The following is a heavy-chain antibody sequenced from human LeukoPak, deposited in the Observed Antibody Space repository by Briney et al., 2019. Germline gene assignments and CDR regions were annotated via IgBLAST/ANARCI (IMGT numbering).Heavy chain of an antibody. CDR1: GGSFSGYY. CDR2: INHSGST. J-gene: IGHJ4*02. CDR3: ARPLVRGHSYGYQAFDY. V-gene: IGHV4-34*01. Sequence: SETLSLTCAVYGGSFSGYYWSWIRQPPGKGLEWIGEINHSGSTNYNPSLKSRVTISVDTSKNQFSLKLSSVTAADTAVYYCARPLVRGHSYGYQAFDYWGQGTLVTVSS. D-gene: IGHD5-18*01.